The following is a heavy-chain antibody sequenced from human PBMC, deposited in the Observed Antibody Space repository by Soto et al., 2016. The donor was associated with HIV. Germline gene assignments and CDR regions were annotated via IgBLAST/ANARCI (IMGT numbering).Heavy chain of an antibody. J-gene: IGHJ6*03. D-gene: IGHD2-2*01. Sequence: QVHLQESGSGLVKPSQTLSLTCNVSGGSITSGSFHWSWIRQPAGKGLEWIGRVYTSGSTNYNPSLKSRVTISVDTSKNQFSLKLTSVTAADTAVYYCARGWDYHQLIFLHRQKYTTYYYYMDVWDEGTTVT. CDR3: ARGWDYHQLIFLHRQKYTTYYYYMDV. CDR1: GGSITSGSFH. V-gene: IGHV4-61*02. CDR2: VYTSGST.